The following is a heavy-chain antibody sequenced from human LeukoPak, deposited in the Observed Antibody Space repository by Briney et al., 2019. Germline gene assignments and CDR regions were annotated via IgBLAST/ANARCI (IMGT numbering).Heavy chain of an antibody. CDR2: LYTSGST. V-gene: IGHV4-61*02. CDR3: AGRGIAMRAFDP. D-gene: IGHD5-24*01. Sequence: PSQTLYLTCTASGGSFSSGDYYWSWIRQPDGKGLEWIGRLYTSGSTNYNPALKSRVTISVDPSKNQFALKLSAVTAADTAVYYCAGRGIAMRAFDPWGQGTMVTVSS. J-gene: IGHJ3*01. CDR1: GGSFSSGDYY.